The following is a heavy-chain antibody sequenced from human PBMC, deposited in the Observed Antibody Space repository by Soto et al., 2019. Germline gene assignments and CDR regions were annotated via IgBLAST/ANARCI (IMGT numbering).Heavy chain of an antibody. CDR1: VGSFTSNNW. D-gene: IGHD1-7*01. Sequence: QVQLQESGPGLVKPSGTLSLTCAVSVGSFTSNNWWTWVRQPPGQGLEWIGEIYRTGSTNYNPSPKSRVTTSLDKSENQFSLKVTSLTAAETAVYYCASRDPRTSVDYWGQGTLVTVSS. J-gene: IGHJ4*02. CDR3: ASRDPRTSVDY. V-gene: IGHV4-4*02. CDR2: IYRTGST.